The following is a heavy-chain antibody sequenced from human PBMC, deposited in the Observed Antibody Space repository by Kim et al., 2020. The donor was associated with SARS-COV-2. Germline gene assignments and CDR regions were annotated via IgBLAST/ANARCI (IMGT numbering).Heavy chain of an antibody. D-gene: IGHD1-26*01. Sequence: TSNQASGKGTFTMSRDTYKNTLYLQMNSLGAEDTAVYYCAKNSWELLPDIWGQGTMVTVSS. V-gene: IGHV3-23*01. J-gene: IGHJ3*02. CDR3: AKNSWELLPDI. CDR2: T.